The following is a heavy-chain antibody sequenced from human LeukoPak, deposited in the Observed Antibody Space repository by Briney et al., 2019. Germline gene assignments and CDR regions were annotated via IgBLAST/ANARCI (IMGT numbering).Heavy chain of an antibody. V-gene: IGHV1-18*01. CDR1: GYTCTSYG. CDR3: ARIYYDSKSDAFDI. D-gene: IGHD3-22*01. J-gene: IGHJ3*02. Sequence: ASVKVSCKASGYTCTSYGVSWVRQAPGQGLEWMGWISAYNGNTNYAQKLQGRVTMTTDTSTSTAYMELRSLRSDDTAVYYCARIYYDSKSDAFDIWGQGTMVTVSS. CDR2: ISAYNGNT.